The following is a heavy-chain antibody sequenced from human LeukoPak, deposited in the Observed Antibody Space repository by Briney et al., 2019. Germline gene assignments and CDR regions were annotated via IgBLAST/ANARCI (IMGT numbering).Heavy chain of an antibody. CDR1: GGSISSSSYY. Sequence: SETLSLTCTVSGGSISSSSYYWGWIRQPPGKGLEWIGSIYYSGSTYYNPSLKSRVTISVDTSKNQFSLKLSSVTAADTDVYYCARQRIAARHVLRYFDLWGRGTLVTVSS. CDR2: IYYSGST. V-gene: IGHV4-39*01. D-gene: IGHD6-6*01. CDR3: ARQRIAARHVLRYFDL. J-gene: IGHJ2*01.